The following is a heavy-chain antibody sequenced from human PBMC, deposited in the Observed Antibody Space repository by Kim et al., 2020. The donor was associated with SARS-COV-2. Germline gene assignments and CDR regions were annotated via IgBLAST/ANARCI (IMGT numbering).Heavy chain of an antibody. CDR3: AKDRGGRYSSVWSTYYFDY. CDR1: GFTFDDYA. D-gene: IGHD6-19*01. V-gene: IGHV3-9*01. J-gene: IGHJ4*02. CDR2: ISWNSGTI. Sequence: GGSLRLSCASSGFTFDDYAMHWVRQAPGKGLEWVSGISWNSGTIGYADSVKGRFTISRDNAKNSLYLQMNSLRAEDTALYYCAKDRGGRYSSVWSTYYFDYWGEGTLVTVSS.